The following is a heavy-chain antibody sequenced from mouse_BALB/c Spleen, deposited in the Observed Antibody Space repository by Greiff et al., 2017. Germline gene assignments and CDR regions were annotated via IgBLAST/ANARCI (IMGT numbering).Heavy chain of an antibody. Sequence: VQVVESGPGLVAPSQSLSITCTVSGFSLTSYGVHWVRQPPGKGLEWLGVIWAGGSTNYNSALMSRLSISKDNSKSQVFLKMNSLQTDDTAMYYCAREGNYRSSQFAYWGQGTLVTVSA. V-gene: IGHV2-9*02. CDR2: IWAGGST. D-gene: IGHD1-1*01. CDR1: GFSLTSYG. CDR3: AREGNYRSSQFAY. J-gene: IGHJ3*01.